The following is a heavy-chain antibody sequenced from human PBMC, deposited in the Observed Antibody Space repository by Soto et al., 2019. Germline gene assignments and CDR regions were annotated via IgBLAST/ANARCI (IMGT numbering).Heavy chain of an antibody. CDR2: FVVGSGHI. D-gene: IGHD3-22*01. J-gene: IGHJ3*02. CDR3: ARTLRGLSDTYYYESRGSDAFDI. CDR1: GFTXINPL. V-gene: IGHV1-58*02. Sequence: SVKVXCKPSGFTXINPLIQGVRQAGGQRLEGMGGFVVGSGHINYAQKFQERLTMTRDTSISTAYMELSRLRSNDTAVYYCARTLRGLSDTYYYESRGSDAFDIWGQGTMVTVSS.